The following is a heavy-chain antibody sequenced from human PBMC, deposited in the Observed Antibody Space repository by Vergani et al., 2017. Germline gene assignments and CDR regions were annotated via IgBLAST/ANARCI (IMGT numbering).Heavy chain of an antibody. D-gene: IGHD3-3*01. CDR2: IYSGGSST. CDR3: AKIGERPDFWSGYVDY. Sequence: EVQLLESGGGLVQPGGSLRVSCAASGFTFRKYAMSWVRQAPGQGLEWVSVIYSGGSSTYYADSVKGRFTISRDNSKNTLYLQMNSLRAEDTAVYYCAKIGERPDFWSGYVDYWGQGTLVTVSS. J-gene: IGHJ4*02. V-gene: IGHV3-23*03. CDR1: GFTFRKYA.